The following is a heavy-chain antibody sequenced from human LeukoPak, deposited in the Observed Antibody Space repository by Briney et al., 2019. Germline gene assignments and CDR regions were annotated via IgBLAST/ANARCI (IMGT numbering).Heavy chain of an antibody. CDR2: IVVGSGNT. CDR3: ARGGVTMIADDY. D-gene: IGHD3-22*01. V-gene: IGHV1-58*01. Sequence: SVKVSCKASGFTFTSSAVQWVRQARGQRLEWIGWIVVGSGNTNYAQKFQERVTITRDMSTSTAYMELSSLRSEDTAVYYCARGGVTMIADDYWGQGTLVTVSS. J-gene: IGHJ4*02. CDR1: GFTFTSSA.